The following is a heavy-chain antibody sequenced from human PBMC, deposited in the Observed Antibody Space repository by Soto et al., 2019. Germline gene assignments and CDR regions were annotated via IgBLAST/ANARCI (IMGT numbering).Heavy chain of an antibody. CDR1: GVSISSYY. J-gene: IGHJ4*02. Sequence: PSETLSLTCTVSGVSISSYYWSWIRQPPGKGLEWIGYIYYSGSTNYNPSLKSRVTISVDTSKNQLSLKLSSVTAADTAVYYCARRYGYYFDYWGRGTLVTVSS. CDR2: IYYSGST. CDR3: ARRYGYYFDY. V-gene: IGHV4-59*08. D-gene: IGHD4-17*01.